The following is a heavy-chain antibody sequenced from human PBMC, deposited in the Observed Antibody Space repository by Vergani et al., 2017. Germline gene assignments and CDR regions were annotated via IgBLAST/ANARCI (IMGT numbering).Heavy chain of an antibody. D-gene: IGHD3-10*01. V-gene: IGHV1-69*06. CDR3: ASHYGSGSCWYSY. Sequence: QVQLVQSGAEVKKPGSSVKVSCKASGGTFSSYAISWVRQAPGQGLEWMGGIIPIFGTANYAQKFQGRVTITADKSTSTAYMGLSSLGSADTPLYYCASHYGSGSCWYSYWGQGTLVTVSS. CDR2: IIPIFGTA. CDR1: GGTFSSYA. J-gene: IGHJ4*02.